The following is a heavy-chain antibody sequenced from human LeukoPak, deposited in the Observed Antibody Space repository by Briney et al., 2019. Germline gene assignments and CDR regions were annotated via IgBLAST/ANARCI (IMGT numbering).Heavy chain of an antibody. Sequence: SETLTLTCTVSGGSISDYYWTWLRQPPGKGLQWVGYIYCSGSTNYNPSLKSRVTISVDTSKNQFSLRLSTVNAADTAVYYCATSPRRALANWFAPWGQGTLVTVSS. CDR3: ATSPRRALANWFAP. D-gene: IGHD3-3*02. V-gene: IGHV4-59*01. CDR2: IYCSGST. CDR1: GGSISDYY. J-gene: IGHJ5*02.